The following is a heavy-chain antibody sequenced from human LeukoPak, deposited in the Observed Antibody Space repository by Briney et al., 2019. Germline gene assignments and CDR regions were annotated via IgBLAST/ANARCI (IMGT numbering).Heavy chain of an antibody. CDR3: ARNAGYSDLNY. D-gene: IGHD3-22*01. V-gene: IGHV4-4*02. CDR2: IYRSGAT. J-gene: IGHJ4*02. Sequence: SETLSLTCTVSGDSFSSNNYWTWVRQPPGKGLEWIGEIYRSGATNYNPSLRSRVTVSLDKSKNQFSLRLNSVTAADTAIYYCARNAGYSDLNYWGQGILVTVSS. CDR1: GDSFSSNNY.